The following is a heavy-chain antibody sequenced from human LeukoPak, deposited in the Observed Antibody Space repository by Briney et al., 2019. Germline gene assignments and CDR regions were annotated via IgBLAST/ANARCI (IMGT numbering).Heavy chain of an antibody. V-gene: IGHV3-23*01. CDR1: GFTFSSYA. CDR3: ASPNYDFWSGYYLPFNWFDP. J-gene: IGHJ5*02. Sequence: GGSLGLSCAASGFTFSSYAMSWVRQAPGKGLEWVSAISGSGGSTYYADSAKGRFTISRDNSKNTLYLQMNSLRAEDTAVYYCASPNYDFWSGYYLPFNWFDPWGQGTLVTVSS. CDR2: ISGSGGST. D-gene: IGHD3-3*01.